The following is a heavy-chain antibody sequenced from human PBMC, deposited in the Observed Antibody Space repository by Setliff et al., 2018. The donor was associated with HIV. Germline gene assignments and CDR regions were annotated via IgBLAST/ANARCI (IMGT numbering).Heavy chain of an antibody. CDR1: RSTFNSHT. Sequence: SVKVSCKASRSTFNSHTINWVRLAPGQGLDWMGRIIPILGVANYAQRFQGKVTITADKSTSTAYMELTSLRFGDTAMYYCVRGVQSPPHYSYYYMDVWGEGTMVTVSS. J-gene: IGHJ6*03. D-gene: IGHD3-3*01. CDR2: IIPILGVA. V-gene: IGHV1-69*02. CDR3: VRGVQSPPHYSYYYMDV.